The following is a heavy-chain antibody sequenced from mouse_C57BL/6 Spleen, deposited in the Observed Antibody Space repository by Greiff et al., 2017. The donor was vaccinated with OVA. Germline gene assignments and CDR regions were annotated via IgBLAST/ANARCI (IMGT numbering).Heavy chain of an antibody. V-gene: IGHV1-80*01. CDR2: IYPGDGDT. CDR3: ARFPYDYDEDY. J-gene: IGHJ2*01. Sequence: QVQLQQSGAELVKPGASVKISCKASGYAFSSYWLNWVKQRPGKGLEWIGQIYPGDGDTNYNGKFKGKATLTADKSSSTAYMQLSSLTSEDSAVYFCARFPYDYDEDYWGQGTTLTVSS. D-gene: IGHD2-4*01. CDR1: GYAFSSYW.